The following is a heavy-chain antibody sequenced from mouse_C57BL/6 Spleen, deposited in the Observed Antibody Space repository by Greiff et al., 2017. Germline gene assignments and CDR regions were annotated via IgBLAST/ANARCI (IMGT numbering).Heavy chain of an antibody. J-gene: IGHJ4*01. V-gene: IGHV1-4*01. D-gene: IGHD1-1*01. CDR2: INPSSGYT. CDR1: GYTFTSYT. Sequence: QVQLQQSGAELARPGASVKMSCKASGYTFTSYTMHWVKQRPGQGLEWIGYINPSSGYTKYNQKFKDKATLTADKSSSTAYMQLSSLTSEDSAVYYCARWDYGSSYAMDYGGQGTSVTVSS. CDR3: ARWDYGSSYAMDY.